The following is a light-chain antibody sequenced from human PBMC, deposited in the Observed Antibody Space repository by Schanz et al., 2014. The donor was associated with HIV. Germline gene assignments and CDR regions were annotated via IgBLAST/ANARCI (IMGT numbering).Light chain of an antibody. J-gene: IGLJ1*01. CDR3: NSYSHSNTYV. CDR1: NTDIGHYNY. Sequence: QSALTQPASVSGSLGQAITISCTGTNTDIGHYNYVSWYQQHPGKAPKLIIYDVTSRPSGVSNRFSGSKSGNTASLTISGLQPEDEADYYCNSYSHSNTYVFGSGTKLTVL. CDR2: DVT. V-gene: IGLV2-14*03.